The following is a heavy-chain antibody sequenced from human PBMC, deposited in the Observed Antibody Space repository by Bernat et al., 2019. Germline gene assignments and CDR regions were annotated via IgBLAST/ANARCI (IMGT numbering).Heavy chain of an antibody. CDR1: GFTFSSYW. D-gene: IGHD2-15*01. CDR3: ARGGAAGGYFVY. Sequence: EVQLVESGGGLVQPGGSLRLSCAASGFTFSSYWMTWVRQAPGKGLDWVANIKPDGSEKYYVDAVKGRFTISRDNAKNSLFLQMNSLRTEESAVYFCARGGAAGGYFVYWGQGTLVTVSS. J-gene: IGHJ4*02. V-gene: IGHV3-7*03. CDR2: IKPDGSEK.